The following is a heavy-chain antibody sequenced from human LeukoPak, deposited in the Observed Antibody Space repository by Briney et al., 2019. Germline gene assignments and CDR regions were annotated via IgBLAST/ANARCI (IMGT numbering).Heavy chain of an antibody. D-gene: IGHD3-10*01. CDR1: GFTVSSNY. Sequence: PGGSLRLSCAASGFTVSSNYMSWVRQAPGRGLEWVSVIYSGGSTYYADSVKGRFTISRGNSKNTLFLQMNSLRAGDTAVYYCARGTVTMVDYWGQGTLVTVSS. CDR3: ARGTVTMVDY. V-gene: IGHV3-66*01. J-gene: IGHJ4*02. CDR2: IYSGGST.